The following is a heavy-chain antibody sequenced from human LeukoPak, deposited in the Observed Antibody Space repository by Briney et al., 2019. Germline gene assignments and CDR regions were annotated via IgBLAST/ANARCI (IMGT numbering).Heavy chain of an antibody. D-gene: IGHD3-10*01. Sequence: KPSETLSLTCTVSGGSISSSSYYWGWIRQPPGKGLEWIGSIYYSGSTYYNPSLKSRVTISVDTSKNQFSLKLSSVTAADTAVYYCARQAPPVWFGELLPPSYYYYGMDVWGQGTTVTVSS. J-gene: IGHJ6*02. V-gene: IGHV4-39*01. CDR2: IYYSGST. CDR3: ARQAPPVWFGELLPPSYYYYGMDV. CDR1: GGSISSSSYY.